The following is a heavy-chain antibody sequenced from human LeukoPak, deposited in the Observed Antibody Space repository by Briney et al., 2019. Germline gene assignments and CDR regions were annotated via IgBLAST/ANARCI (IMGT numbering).Heavy chain of an antibody. CDR3: ASIGYYYDSSGYSDY. CDR1: GYTFTGYY. Sequence: ASVKVSCKASGYTFTGYYMHWVRQAPGQGLEWMGWINPNSGGTNYAQKFQGRVTMTRDTSISTAYMELSRLRSDDTAVYYCASIGYYYDSSGYSDYWGQGTLVTVSS. CDR2: INPNSGGT. D-gene: IGHD3-22*01. J-gene: IGHJ4*02. V-gene: IGHV1-2*02.